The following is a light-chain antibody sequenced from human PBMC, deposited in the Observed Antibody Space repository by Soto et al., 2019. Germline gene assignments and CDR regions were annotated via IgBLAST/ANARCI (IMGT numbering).Light chain of an antibody. J-gene: IGKJ1*01. CDR2: GAS. CDR3: QQYGSSPTWT. CDR1: QSVSSSY. Sequence: EVVLTQSPGTLSLSAGERATRSCRASQSVSSSYLAWYQQKPGQAPRLLXYGASSRATGIPDRFSGSGSGTDFTLTISRLEPEDFAVYYCQQYGSSPTWTFGQGTKVDI. V-gene: IGKV3-20*01.